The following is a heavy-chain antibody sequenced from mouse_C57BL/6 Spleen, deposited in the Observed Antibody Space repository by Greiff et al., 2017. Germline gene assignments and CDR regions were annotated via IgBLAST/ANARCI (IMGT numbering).Heavy chain of an antibody. D-gene: IGHD1-1*01. J-gene: IGHJ2*01. CDR3: ARDTTVVASYYFDY. V-gene: IGHV1-81*01. Sequence: QVQLQQSGAELARPGASVKLSCKASGYTFTSYGISWVKQRTGQGLEWIGEIYPRSGNTYYNDKFKGKATLTADKSSSTAYMELRSLTSEDSAVYFCARDTTVVASYYFDYWGQGTTLTVSS. CDR2: IYPRSGNT. CDR1: GYTFTSYG.